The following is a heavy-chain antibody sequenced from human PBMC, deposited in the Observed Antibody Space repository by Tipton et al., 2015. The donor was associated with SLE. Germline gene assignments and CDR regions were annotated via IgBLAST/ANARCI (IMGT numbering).Heavy chain of an antibody. CDR3: ARFRDEYYYYAMDV. CDR1: GGSINNYY. CDR2: IFYSGST. J-gene: IGHJ6*02. Sequence: TLSLTCTVSGGSINNYYWSWIRQPPGKGLEWIGYIFYSGSTNYNPSLKSRVTISMDTSKNQFSLKLNSVTAADTAVYYCARFRDEYYYYAMDVWGQGTTVTVSS. V-gene: IGHV4-59*08.